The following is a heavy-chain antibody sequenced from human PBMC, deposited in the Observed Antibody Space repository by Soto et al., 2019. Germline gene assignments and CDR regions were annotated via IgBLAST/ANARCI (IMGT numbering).Heavy chain of an antibody. CDR1: GFTFDDYA. CDR3: AKDMDLAVAGNFDY. Sequence: PGGSLRLSCAASGFTFDDYAMHWVRQAPGKGLEWVSGISWNSGSIGYADSVKGRFTISRDNAKNSLYLQMNSLRAEDTALYYCAKDMDLAVAGNFDYWGPGTLLTVSS. D-gene: IGHD6-19*01. J-gene: IGHJ4*02. CDR2: ISWNSGSI. V-gene: IGHV3-9*01.